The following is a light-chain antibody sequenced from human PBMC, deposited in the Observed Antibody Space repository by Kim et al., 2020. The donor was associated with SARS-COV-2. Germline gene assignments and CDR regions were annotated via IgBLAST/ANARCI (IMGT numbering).Light chain of an antibody. CDR2: GAS. V-gene: IGKV3-20*01. CDR1: QSISSSD. CDR3: QHYGNLPPIT. J-gene: IGKJ5*01. Sequence: EIVMTQSPGSLSLSPGERATLSCRASQSISSSDLAWYQQKPGQAPGLLIYGASSRATGIPDRFSGSGSGTDFTLTISSLEPEDFAVYYCQHYGNLPPITFGQGTRLEIK.